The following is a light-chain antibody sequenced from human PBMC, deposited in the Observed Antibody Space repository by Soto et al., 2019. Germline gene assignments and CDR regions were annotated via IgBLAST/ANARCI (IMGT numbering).Light chain of an antibody. CDR3: QQSYSTLFT. Sequence: IPMTQFPSSLSASVGDRVTITCRAGQTVIRYLNWYQQKPGRAPNLLIYAVSNLQSGVPSRFSVSGSGTEFTLTISDLQPEDFATYYCQQSYSTLFTFGPGTKVEIK. J-gene: IGKJ3*01. V-gene: IGKV1-39*01. CDR1: QTVIRY. CDR2: AVS.